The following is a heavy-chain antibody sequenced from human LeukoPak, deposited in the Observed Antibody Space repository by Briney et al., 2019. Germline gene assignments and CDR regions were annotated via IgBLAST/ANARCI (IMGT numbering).Heavy chain of an antibody. CDR1: GGSISSSSYY. CDR3: ARVNDYGRGWFDP. V-gene: IGHV4-39*07. CDR2: IYYSGST. Sequence: SETLSLTCTVSGGSISSSSYYWGWIRQPPGKGLEWIGSIYYSGSTYYNPSLKSRVTISVDTSKNQFSLKLSSVTAADTAVYYCARVNDYGRGWFDPWGQGTLVTVSS. J-gene: IGHJ5*02. D-gene: IGHD4-17*01.